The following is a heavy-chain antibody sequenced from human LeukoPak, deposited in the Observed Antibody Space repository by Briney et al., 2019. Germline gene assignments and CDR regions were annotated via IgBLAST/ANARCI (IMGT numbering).Heavy chain of an antibody. V-gene: IGHV4-38-2*02. CDR2: IYHSGRT. D-gene: IGHD6-19*01. J-gene: IGHJ3*02. Sequence: SETLSLTCTVSGYSTSSGYYWGCIRQPPGKGLEWSGSIYHSGRTYYNPSLKSRVTISVDTSKNQFSLKLSSVTAADTAVYYCAREGWIDAFDIWGQGTMVTVSS. CDR1: GYSTSSGYY. CDR3: AREGWIDAFDI.